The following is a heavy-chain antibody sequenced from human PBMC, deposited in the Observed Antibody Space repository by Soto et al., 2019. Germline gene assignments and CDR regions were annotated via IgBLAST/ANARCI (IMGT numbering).Heavy chain of an antibody. J-gene: IGHJ3*01. V-gene: IGHV4-31*03. CDR3: ARARLRAVYAFDF. D-gene: IGHD4-17*01. Sequence: GPGPMFPSETLSLTCTLSGVSITSGAYYWTWVRQHPGKGLEWIGYIYYNGNTYFSPSLKSRLTISIDTSKNQFSLKLSSVTAADTAMYYCARARLRAVYAFDFWGQGTMVTVSS. CDR1: GVSITSGAYY. CDR2: IYYNGNT.